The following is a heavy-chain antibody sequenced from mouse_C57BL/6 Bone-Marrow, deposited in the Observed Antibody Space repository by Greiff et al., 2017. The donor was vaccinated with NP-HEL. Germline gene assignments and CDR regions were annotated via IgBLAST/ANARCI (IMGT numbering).Heavy chain of an antibody. V-gene: IGHV1-69*01. J-gene: IGHJ4*01. Sequence: QVQLQQPGAELVMPGASVKLSCKASGYTFTSYWMHWVKQRPGQGLAWIGEIDPSDSYTNYNQKFKGKSTLTVDKSSSTAYMQLSSLTSEDSAVYYCARWLLGAMDYWGQGTSVTVSS. CDR1: GYTFTSYW. CDR2: IDPSDSYT. D-gene: IGHD2-3*01. CDR3: ARWLLGAMDY.